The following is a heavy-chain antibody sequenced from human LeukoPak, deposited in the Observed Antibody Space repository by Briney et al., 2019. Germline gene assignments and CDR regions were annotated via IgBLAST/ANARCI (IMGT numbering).Heavy chain of an antibody. D-gene: IGHD5-24*01. J-gene: IGHJ5*02. CDR3: ARGGEMATSP. V-gene: IGHV4-34*01. CDR1: GGSFSGYY. Sequence: SETLSLTCAVYGGSFSGYYWSWIRQPPGKGLEWIGEINHSGSTNYNPSRKSRVTISVDTSKNQFSLKLSSVTAADTAVYYCARGGEMATSPWGQGTLVTVSS. CDR2: INHSGST.